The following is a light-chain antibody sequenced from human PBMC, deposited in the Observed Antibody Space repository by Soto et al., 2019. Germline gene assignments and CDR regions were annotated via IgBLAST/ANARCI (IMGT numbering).Light chain of an antibody. CDR1: QNVNSD. J-gene: IGKJ1*01. CDR3: QQYGSSPWT. V-gene: IGKV3-20*01. CDR2: GAS. Sequence: EILMTQSPSTLALSPGERATLSCRASQNVNSDLAWYQQKPGQAPRLLIYGASSRATGIPDRFSGSGSGTDFTLTISRLEPEDFAVYYCQQYGSSPWTFGQGTKVDIK.